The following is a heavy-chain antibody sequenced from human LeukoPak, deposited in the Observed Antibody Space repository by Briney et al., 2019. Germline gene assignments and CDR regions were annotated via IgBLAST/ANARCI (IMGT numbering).Heavy chain of an antibody. V-gene: IGHV1-2*02. CDR3: ARPITIFGVAPIGY. J-gene: IGHJ4*02. Sequence: ASVKVSCKASGYTFTGYYMHWVRQAPGQGLEWMGWINPNSGGTNYAQKFQGRVTMTRDTSISTAYMELSSLRSEDTAVYYCARPITIFGVAPIGYWGQGTLVTVSS. CDR2: INPNSGGT. D-gene: IGHD3-3*01. CDR1: GYTFTGYY.